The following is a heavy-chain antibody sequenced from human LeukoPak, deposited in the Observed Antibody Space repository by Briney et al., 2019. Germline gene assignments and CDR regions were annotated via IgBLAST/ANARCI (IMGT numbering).Heavy chain of an antibody. J-gene: IGHJ4*02. V-gene: IGHV1-24*01. CDR1: GYTLTELS. CDR2: FDPEDGET. Sequence: ASVKVSCKVSGYTLTELSMHWVRQAPGKGLEWIGGFDPEDGETIYAQKFQGRVTMTEDTSTDTTYMELSSLRSEDTAVYYCAIRTRTNHGGFDYWGQGTLVTVSS. CDR3: AIRTRTNHGGFDY. D-gene: IGHD1-14*01.